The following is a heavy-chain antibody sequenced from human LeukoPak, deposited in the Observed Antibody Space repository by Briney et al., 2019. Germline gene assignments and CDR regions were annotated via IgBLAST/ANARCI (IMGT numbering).Heavy chain of an antibody. CDR1: GDSISSGGYS. CDR3: ARVVAAAGNNWFDP. CDR2: SHDSGST. Sequence: TLSLTCAVSGDSISSGGYSWSWLGQTPGTGLEWIAYSHDSGSTYNNPSLKTRLIISIDTSKNQFSLKLNSVSAADTAVYYCARVVAAAGNNWFDPWGQGTLVTVSS. J-gene: IGHJ5*02. V-gene: IGHV4-30-4*07. D-gene: IGHD6-13*01.